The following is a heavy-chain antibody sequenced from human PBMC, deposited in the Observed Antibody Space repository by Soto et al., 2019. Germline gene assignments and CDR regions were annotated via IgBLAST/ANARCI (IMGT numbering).Heavy chain of an antibody. CDR3: ARSQRGRTAFTFDY. CDR1: GDAVSNDNHY. J-gene: IGHJ4*02. D-gene: IGHD3-16*01. CDR2: IYYSGTT. V-gene: IGHV4-61*01. Sequence: QVQLQESGPGLVKPSETLSLTCAVSGDAVSNDNHYWSWIRQPPGKGLAWIGYIYYSGTTNYNSYLKGRLSLSVDMSKNQFPLKLASVTAAATAVYVCARSQRGRTAFTFDYWGQGALVTVSS.